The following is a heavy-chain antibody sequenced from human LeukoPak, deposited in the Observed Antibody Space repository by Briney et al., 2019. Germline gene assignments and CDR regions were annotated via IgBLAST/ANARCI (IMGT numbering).Heavy chain of an antibody. D-gene: IGHD1-26*01. CDR2: ISGSGSTI. V-gene: IGHV3-48*03. CDR1: GFTFSSYE. Sequence: PGGSLRLSCVASGFTFSSYELNWVRQAPGKGLEWVSYISGSGSTIYYADSVKGRFTLSRDNAKNSLYLQLNSLRAEDTAVYFCARLSGGATYFDYWGQGTPVTVSS. J-gene: IGHJ4*02. CDR3: ARLSGGATYFDY.